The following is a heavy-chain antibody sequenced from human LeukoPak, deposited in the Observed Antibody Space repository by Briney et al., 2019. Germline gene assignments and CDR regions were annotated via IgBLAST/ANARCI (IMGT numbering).Heavy chain of an antibody. V-gene: IGHV3-23*01. CDR1: GFTFSSYA. Sequence: GGSLRLSCAASGFTFSSYAMSWVRQAPGKGLEWVSAISGSGGSTYYADSVKGRFTISRDNSKNTLYLQMNSLRAEDTAVYYCTKASAMIVVVSKHFDYWGQGTLVTVSS. CDR2: ISGSGGST. CDR3: TKASAMIVVVSKHFDY. D-gene: IGHD3-22*01. J-gene: IGHJ4*02.